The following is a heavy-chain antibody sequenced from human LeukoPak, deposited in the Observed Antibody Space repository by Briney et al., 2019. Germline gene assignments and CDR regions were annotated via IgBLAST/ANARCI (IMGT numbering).Heavy chain of an antibody. Sequence: ASVKVSCKASGYAFTNYGISWVRQAPGQGLEWMGRISAYNGNTNYAQKLQGRVTMTTDTSTSTAYMELRSLRSDDTAVYYCARDYDYVWGSYRLTLDYWGQGTLVTVSS. CDR2: ISAYNGNT. J-gene: IGHJ4*02. V-gene: IGHV1-18*01. D-gene: IGHD3-16*02. CDR3: ARDYDYVWGSYRLTLDY. CDR1: GYAFTNYG.